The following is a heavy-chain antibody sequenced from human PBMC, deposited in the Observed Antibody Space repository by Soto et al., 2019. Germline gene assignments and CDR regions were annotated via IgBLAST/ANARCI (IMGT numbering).Heavy chain of an antibody. CDR1: GFRFSIYW. CDR3: TRDDYSSVAYYGMDV. CDR2: VNSDGITT. Sequence: EAQLVESGGGLVQPGGSLRLSCVGTGFRFSIYWMNWVRQAPGKGLVWVSRVNSDGITTTYADSVRGRFTVSRDNANNTLYLDMDNRRAEDTAVYYCTRDDYSSVAYYGMDVWGQGTMVTGSS. V-gene: IGHV3-74*01. D-gene: IGHD6-25*01. J-gene: IGHJ6*02.